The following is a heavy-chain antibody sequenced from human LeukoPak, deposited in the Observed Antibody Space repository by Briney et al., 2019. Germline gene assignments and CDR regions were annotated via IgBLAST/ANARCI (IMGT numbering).Heavy chain of an antibody. J-gene: IGHJ6*03. CDR1: GFTFSSYS. CDR3: ARDRHLYDSSGSPYYYYYYMDV. CDR2: ISSSSSYI. Sequence: GGSLRLSCAASGFTFSSYSMNWVRQAPGKGLEWVSSISSSSSYIYYADSVKGRFTISRDNAKNSLYLQMNSLRAEDTAVYYCARDRHLYDSSGSPYYYYYYMDVWGKGTTATVSS. D-gene: IGHD3-22*01. V-gene: IGHV3-21*01.